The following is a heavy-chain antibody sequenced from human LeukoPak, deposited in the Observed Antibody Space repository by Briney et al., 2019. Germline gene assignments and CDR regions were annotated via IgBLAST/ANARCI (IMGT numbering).Heavy chain of an antibody. CDR1: GLTFNNYA. J-gene: IGHJ3*02. CDR2: ISGGSI. Sequence: GGSLRLSCAASGLTFNNYAMSWARHAPGEGLEWVSAISGGSIYYADSVKGRFTISRDNPKITLYLQMNSLRAEDTAAYYCAKLGIAVAGGDAFDIWGQGTMVTVSS. CDR3: AKLGIAVAGGDAFDI. D-gene: IGHD6-19*01. V-gene: IGHV3-23*01.